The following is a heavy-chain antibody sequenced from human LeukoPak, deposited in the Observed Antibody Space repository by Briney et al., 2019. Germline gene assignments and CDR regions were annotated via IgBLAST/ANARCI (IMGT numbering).Heavy chain of an antibody. Sequence: SQTLSLTCTVSGGSISSGSYYWSWIRQPAGKGLEWIGRIYTSGSTNYNPSLKSRVTISVDTSKNQFSLKLSSVTAADTAVYYCPRQGISCSGWDYWGQGTLVTVSS. CDR3: PRQGISCSGWDY. V-gene: IGHV4-61*02. CDR1: GGSISSGSYY. D-gene: IGHD3-10*02. J-gene: IGHJ4*02. CDR2: IYTSGST.